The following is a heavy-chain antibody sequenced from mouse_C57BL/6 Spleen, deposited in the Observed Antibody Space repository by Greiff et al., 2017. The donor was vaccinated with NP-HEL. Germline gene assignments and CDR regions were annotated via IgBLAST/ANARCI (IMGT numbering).Heavy chain of an antibody. V-gene: IGHV1-53*01. CDR2: INPSNGGT. CDR3: ARESSGYLLDY. J-gene: IGHJ4*01. CDR1: GYTFTSYW. D-gene: IGHD3-2*02. Sequence: VQLQQPGTELVKPGASVKLSCKASGYTFTSYWMHWVKQRPGQGLEWIGNINPSNGGTNYNEKFKSKATLTEDKSSSTAYMQLSSLTSDDSAVYYYARESSGYLLDYWGQGTSVTVSS.